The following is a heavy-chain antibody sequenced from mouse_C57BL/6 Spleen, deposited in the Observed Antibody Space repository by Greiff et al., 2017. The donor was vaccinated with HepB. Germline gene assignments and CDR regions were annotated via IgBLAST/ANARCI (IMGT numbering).Heavy chain of an antibody. J-gene: IGHJ4*01. Sequence: QVQLQQSGAELARPGASVKLSCKASGYTFTSYGISWVKQRTGQGLEWIGEIYPRSGNTYYNEKFKGKATLTADKSSSTVYMELRSLTSEDSAVYFCARSVTTVVDPDYAMDYWGQGTSVTVSS. CDR2: IYPRSGNT. D-gene: IGHD1-1*01. CDR1: GYTFTSYG. CDR3: ARSVTTVVDPDYAMDY. V-gene: IGHV1-81*01.